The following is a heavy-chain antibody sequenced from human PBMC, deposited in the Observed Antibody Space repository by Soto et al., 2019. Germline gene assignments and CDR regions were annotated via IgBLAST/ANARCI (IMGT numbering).Heavy chain of an antibody. V-gene: IGHV1-46*01. CDR2: INPSGGST. D-gene: IGHD2-2*02. J-gene: IGHJ6*02. Sequence: QVQLVQSGAEVKKPGASVKVSCKASGYTFTSYYMHWVRQAPGQGLEWMGIINPSGGSTSYAQKFQGRVTMTRDTSTSTVYMELSSLRSEDTAVYYCALGGYCSSTSCYTGGYYYYYYGMDVWGQGTTVTVSS. CDR1: GYTFTSYY. CDR3: ALGGYCSSTSCYTGGYYYYYYGMDV.